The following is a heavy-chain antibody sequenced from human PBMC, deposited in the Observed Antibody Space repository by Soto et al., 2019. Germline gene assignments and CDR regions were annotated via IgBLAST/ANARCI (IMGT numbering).Heavy chain of an antibody. D-gene: IGHD5-18*01. V-gene: IGHV1-18*01. CDR1: GYTFTSYG. Sequence: QVQLVQSGAEVKKPGASVKVSCKASGYTFTSYGISWVRQAPGQGLEWMGWISAYNGNTNYAQKLQGRVTXTXXXSXCTAYMELRSLRSDDTAVYYCASSLLVGYGLEGESDWGQGTLVTVSS. CDR3: ASSLLVGYGLEGESD. CDR2: ISAYNGNT. J-gene: IGHJ4*02.